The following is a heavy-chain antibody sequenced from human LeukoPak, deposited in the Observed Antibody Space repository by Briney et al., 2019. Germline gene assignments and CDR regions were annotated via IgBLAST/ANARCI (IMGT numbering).Heavy chain of an antibody. D-gene: IGHD3-22*01. CDR1: GFSFSSYA. CDR3: ARDQNDSSGYSGGLDY. CDR2: MSSSDDGR. Sequence: PGGSLRLSCATSGFSFSSYAMSWVRQAPGKGLEWVSAMSSSDDGRYYAASVRGRFTISRDTSRSTLYLQMNSLRAEDTAVYYCARDQNDSSGYSGGLDYWGQGTLVTVSS. V-gene: IGHV3-23*01. J-gene: IGHJ4*02.